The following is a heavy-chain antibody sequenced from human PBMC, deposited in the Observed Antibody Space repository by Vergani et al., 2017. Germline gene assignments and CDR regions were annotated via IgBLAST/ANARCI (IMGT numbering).Heavy chain of an antibody. Sequence: EVQLVQSGAEVKKPGESLRISCKGSGYSFTSYWISWVRQMPGKGLEWMGRIDPSDSYTNYSPSFQGHVTISADKSISTAYLQWSSLKASDTAMYYCARSRYSSGWYYYGMDVWGQGTTVTVSS. CDR2: IDPSDSYT. D-gene: IGHD6-19*01. CDR1: GYSFTSYW. CDR3: ARSRYSSGWYYYGMDV. J-gene: IGHJ6*02. V-gene: IGHV5-10-1*03.